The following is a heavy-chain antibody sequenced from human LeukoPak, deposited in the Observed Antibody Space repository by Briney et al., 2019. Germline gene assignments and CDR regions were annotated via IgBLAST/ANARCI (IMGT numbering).Heavy chain of an antibody. CDR2: ISYDGSNK. J-gene: IGHJ1*01. CDR1: GFTFSSYA. Sequence: GGSLRLSCAASGFTFSSYAMHWVRQAPGQGLEWVAVISYDGSNKYYADSVKGRFAISRDNSKNTLYLQMNSLRAEDTAVYYCARGTGVVPAAFAEYFQHWGQGTLVTVSS. CDR3: ARGTGVVPAAFAEYFQH. V-gene: IGHV3-30*09. D-gene: IGHD2-2*01.